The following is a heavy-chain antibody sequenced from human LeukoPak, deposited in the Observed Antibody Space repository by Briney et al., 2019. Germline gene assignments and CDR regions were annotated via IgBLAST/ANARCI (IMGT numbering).Heavy chain of an antibody. CDR1: GGSISSYY. D-gene: IGHD5-24*01. CDR3: ARVMSDGYNFGFDY. CDR2: IYDSGST. J-gene: IGHJ4*02. V-gene: IGHV4-59*08. Sequence: SETLSLTCTVSGGSISSYYWSWIRQSPGKGLEWIGYIYDSGSTNYHPSLKSRVTISVDTSKNQFSLKLSSVTAADTAVYYCARVMSDGYNFGFDYWGQGTLVTVSS.